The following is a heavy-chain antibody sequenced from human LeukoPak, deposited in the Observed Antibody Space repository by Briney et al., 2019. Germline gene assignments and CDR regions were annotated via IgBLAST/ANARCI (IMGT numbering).Heavy chain of an antibody. CDR2: ISPSGGPT. CDR3: ARVGRQLGQPFDY. J-gene: IGHJ4*02. Sequence: ASVKVSCKAFGYTFTSNYMHWVRQAPGQGPEWMGVISPSGGPTTYAQKFQGRVTMTRDMSTSTVYMELSSLRSEDTAVYYCARVGRQLGQPFDYWGQGTLVTVSS. CDR1: GYTFTSNY. V-gene: IGHV1-46*01. D-gene: IGHD6-6*01.